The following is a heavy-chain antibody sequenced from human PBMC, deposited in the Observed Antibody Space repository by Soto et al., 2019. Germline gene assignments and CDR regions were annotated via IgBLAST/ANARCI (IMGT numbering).Heavy chain of an antibody. Sequence: QITLKESGPTLVKPTQTLTLTCTFSGFSLSTSGVGVGWIRQPPGKALEWLALIYWDDDKRYSPSLKSRLTITKDTAKNQVVHTMTNIDPVDTATYYCAHRSTVTTSNWFDPWGQGTLVTVSS. V-gene: IGHV2-5*02. J-gene: IGHJ5*02. CDR1: GFSLSTSGVG. CDR3: AHRSTVTTSNWFDP. D-gene: IGHD4-17*01. CDR2: IYWDDDK.